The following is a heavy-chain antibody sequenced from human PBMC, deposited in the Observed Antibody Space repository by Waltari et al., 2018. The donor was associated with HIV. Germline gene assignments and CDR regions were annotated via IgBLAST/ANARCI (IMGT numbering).Heavy chain of an antibody. CDR1: GYTFAAYY. CDR3: ARAESTTWANFDF. V-gene: IGHV1-2*04. CDR2: INPTDGDT. J-gene: IGHJ4*02. Sequence: QVQLVQSGSEVKNSGASVRVSCHTSGYTFAAYYIYWMRQAPGEVLEWLGWINPTDGDTGYAQKCQGWLSVTRDTSTGTVYMSLSRLRSDDTATYYCARAESTTWANFDFWGQGTLVSVSS. D-gene: IGHD1-26*01.